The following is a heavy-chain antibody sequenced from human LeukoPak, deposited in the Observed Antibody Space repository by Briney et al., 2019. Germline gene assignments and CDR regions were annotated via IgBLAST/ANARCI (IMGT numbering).Heavy chain of an antibody. V-gene: IGHV3-23*01. CDR1: GFTFSSYA. Sequence: KPGGSLRLSCAASGFTFSSYAMSWVRQAPGKGLEWVSAISGSGGSTYYADSVKGRFTISRDNSKNTLYLQMNSLRAEDTAVYYCAKIGWDIVVVPAATDFDYWGQGTLVTVSS. J-gene: IGHJ4*02. CDR3: AKIGWDIVVVPAATDFDY. CDR2: ISGSGGST. D-gene: IGHD2-2*01.